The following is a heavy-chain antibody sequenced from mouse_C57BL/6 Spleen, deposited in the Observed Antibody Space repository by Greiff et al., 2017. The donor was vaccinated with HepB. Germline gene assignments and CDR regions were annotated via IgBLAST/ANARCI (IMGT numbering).Heavy chain of an antibody. V-gene: IGHV1-82*01. Sequence: QVQLKESGPELVKPGASVKISCKASGYAFSSSWMNWVQQRPGKGLEWIGRIYPGDGDTNYNGKFKGKATLTADKSSSTAYMQLSSLTSEDSAVYFCARRVPVYDFFDYWGQGTTLTVSS. CDR3: ARRVPVYDFFDY. D-gene: IGHD2-3*01. J-gene: IGHJ2*01. CDR1: GYAFSSSW. CDR2: IYPGDGDT.